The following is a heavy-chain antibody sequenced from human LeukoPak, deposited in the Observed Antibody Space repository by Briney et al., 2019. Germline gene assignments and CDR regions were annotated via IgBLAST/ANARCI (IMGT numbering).Heavy chain of an antibody. V-gene: IGHV1-2*02. CDR2: INPDSGGT. D-gene: IGHD5-24*01. CDR1: GYTFTGYY. CDR3: ARDRGDGYNAYYFDY. Sequence: ASVKVSCKASGYTFTGYYMHWVRQAPGQGLEWMGWINPDSGGTNYAQKFQGRVTMTRDTSISTAYLDLSRLRSDDTAVYYCARDRGDGYNAYYFDYWGQGTLVTVSS. J-gene: IGHJ4*02.